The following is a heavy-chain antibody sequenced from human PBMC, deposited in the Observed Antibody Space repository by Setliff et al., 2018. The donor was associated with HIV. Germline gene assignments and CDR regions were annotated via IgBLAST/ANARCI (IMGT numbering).Heavy chain of an antibody. CDR1: GFTFSNYW. Sequence: GGSLRLSCAASGFTFSNYWMSWVRQAPGKGLEWVAHINQDGSEKNHVDSVKGRFTISRDNFKNTVYLQVHSLRIEDTAVYYCARDLASPDYSSGCPGYWGQGTLVTVSS. D-gene: IGHD6-19*01. V-gene: IGHV3-7*01. CDR2: INQDGSEK. CDR3: ARDLASPDYSSGCPGY. J-gene: IGHJ4*02.